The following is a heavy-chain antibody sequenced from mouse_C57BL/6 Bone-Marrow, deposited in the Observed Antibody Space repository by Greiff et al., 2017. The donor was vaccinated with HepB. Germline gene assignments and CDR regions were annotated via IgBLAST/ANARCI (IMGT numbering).Heavy chain of an antibody. CDR1: GYTFTSYW. Sequence: QVQLQQSGAELVMPGASVKLSCTASGYTFTSYWLHWVKQRPAQCLEWIGEIDPSDSYTNYNQKFKSKSTLTVDKSTSTSYMQLNSLTSEDSAGYYCARDDAYAMDDWGQGTSVTVSS. V-gene: IGHV1-69*01. CDR3: ARDDAYAMDD. CDR2: IDPSDSYT. J-gene: IGHJ4*01.